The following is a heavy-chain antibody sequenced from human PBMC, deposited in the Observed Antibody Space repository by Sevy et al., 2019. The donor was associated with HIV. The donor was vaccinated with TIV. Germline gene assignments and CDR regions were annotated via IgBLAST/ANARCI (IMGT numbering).Heavy chain of an antibody. CDR2: IIPIFGTA. J-gene: IGHJ6*02. V-gene: IGHV1-69*13. D-gene: IGHD3-10*01. CDR1: GGTFSSYA. CDR3: ARVVTMVRGVIITEVAYYYYGMDV. Sequence: ASVKVSCKASGGTFSSYAISWVRQAPGQGLEWMGGIIPIFGTANYAQKFQGRVTITADESTSTAYMELGSLRSEDTAVYYCARVVTMVRGVIITEVAYYYYGMDVWGQGTTVTVSS.